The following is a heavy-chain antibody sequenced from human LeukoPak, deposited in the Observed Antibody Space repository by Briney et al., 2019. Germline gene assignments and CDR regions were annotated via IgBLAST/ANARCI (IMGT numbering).Heavy chain of an antibody. CDR1: GFTFSSYS. J-gene: IGHJ3*02. CDR3: ARALYYYDNSDYYLDAFDI. V-gene: IGHV3-21*01. CDR2: ISSSSSYI. Sequence: GGSLRLSCAASGFTFSSYSMNWVRQAPGKGLEWVSSISSSSSYIYYADSVKGRFTISRDNAKNSLYLQMNSLRAEDTAVYYCARALYYYDNSDYYLDAFDIWGQGTMVTVSS. D-gene: IGHD3-22*01.